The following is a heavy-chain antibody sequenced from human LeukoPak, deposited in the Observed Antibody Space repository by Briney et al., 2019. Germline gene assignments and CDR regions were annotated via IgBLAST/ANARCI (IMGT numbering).Heavy chain of an antibody. Sequence: SETLSLTCTVSGGSIRSYYWSWIRQPPGKGLEWIGYIYYSASTNYNPSLKSRVTISVDTSKNQFSLKLSSVTAADTAVYYCARDDYGGLYGMDVWGQGTTVTVSS. CDR2: IYYSAST. CDR3: ARDDYGGLYGMDV. CDR1: GGSIRSYY. V-gene: IGHV4-59*01. D-gene: IGHD4-23*01. J-gene: IGHJ6*02.